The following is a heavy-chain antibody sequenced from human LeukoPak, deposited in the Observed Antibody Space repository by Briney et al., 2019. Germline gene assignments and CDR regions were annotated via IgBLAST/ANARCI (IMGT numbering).Heavy chain of an antibody. Sequence: ASVKVSCKASGYTFTSYAIHWVRQAPGQRLEWMGWINAGNGNTKYLQRFQGRVTITRDTSASTAYMELSSLRYEDRAVFYCARGPIAAVAFFDYWGQGTLVSVSS. J-gene: IGHJ4*02. V-gene: IGHV1-3*01. D-gene: IGHD6-13*01. CDR3: ARGPIAAVAFFDY. CDR1: GYTFTSYA. CDR2: INAGNGNT.